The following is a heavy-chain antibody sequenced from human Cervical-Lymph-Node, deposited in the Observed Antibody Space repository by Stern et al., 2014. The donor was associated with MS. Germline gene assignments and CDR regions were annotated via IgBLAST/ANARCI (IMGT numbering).Heavy chain of an antibody. V-gene: IGHV4-39*01. CDR2: MNYSGST. CDR1: GGSISSNSYY. CDR3: ARNEGQGDYVGWFDP. D-gene: IGHD3-10*02. J-gene: IGHJ5*02. Sequence: QLQLQESGPGLVTPSETLSLTCTVSGGSISSNSYYWAWIRQPPGKGLEWIGSMNYSGSTYYNTSLKSRVTISADTSKNEFSLRLSSVTAADTAVYYCARNEGQGDYVGWFDPWGQGTLVTVSS.